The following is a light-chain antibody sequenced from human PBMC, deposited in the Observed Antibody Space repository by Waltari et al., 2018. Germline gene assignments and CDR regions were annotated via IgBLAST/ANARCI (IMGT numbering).Light chain of an antibody. Sequence: VPITCRASQSVNRWLAWYQQKPGKAPKLLISKASALQNGVAPRFSGGGSGTEFTLTISNLQPDDSSTYYCQQYEAFPVTFGHGTKVEIK. CDR1: QSVNRW. CDR3: QQYEAFPVT. CDR2: KAS. V-gene: IGKV1-5*03. J-gene: IGKJ1*01.